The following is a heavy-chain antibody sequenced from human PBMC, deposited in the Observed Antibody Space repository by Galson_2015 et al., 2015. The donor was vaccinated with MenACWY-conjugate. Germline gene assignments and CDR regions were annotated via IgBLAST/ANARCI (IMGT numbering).Heavy chain of an antibody. CDR3: ARDNNWSFDS. D-gene: IGHD1-1*01. CDR1: GFTFRQYA. Sequence: SLRLSCAVSGFTFRQYAMSWVCQAPGTGLEWISYIKADGSFSNYADSVKGRFTIPTDNAKNMVYLQMDGLGDEDTAVYFCARDNNWSFDSWGQGTLVTVSS. V-gene: IGHV3-23*01. J-gene: IGHJ4*02. CDR2: IKADGSFS.